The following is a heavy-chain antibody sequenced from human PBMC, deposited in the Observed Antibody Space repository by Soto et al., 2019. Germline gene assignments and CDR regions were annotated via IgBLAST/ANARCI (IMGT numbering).Heavy chain of an antibody. V-gene: IGHV1-2*04. CDR1: GGTFSSYA. D-gene: IGHD3-22*01. CDR3: ARDSIGHNAFDI. CDR2: INPNSGGT. Sequence: ASVKVSCKASGGTFSSYAISWVRQAPGQGLEWMGWINPNSGGTNYAQKFQGWVTMTRDTSISTAYMELSRLRSDDTAVYYCARDSIGHNAFDIWGQGTMVTVSS. J-gene: IGHJ3*02.